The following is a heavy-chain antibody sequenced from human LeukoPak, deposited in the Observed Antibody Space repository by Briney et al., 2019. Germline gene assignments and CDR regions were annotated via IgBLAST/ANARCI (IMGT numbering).Heavy chain of an antibody. CDR3: ATYRQVLLPFES. D-gene: IGHD2-8*02. J-gene: IGHJ4*02. CDR1: GFTFSTSA. Sequence: GGSLRLSCAASGFTFSTSAMIWVRQPPGKGLEWVSSIFPSGGEIHYADSVRGRFTISRDNSKSTLSLQMNSLRAEDTAIYCCATYRQVLLPFESWGQGTLVTVSS. V-gene: IGHV3-23*01. CDR2: IFPSGGEI.